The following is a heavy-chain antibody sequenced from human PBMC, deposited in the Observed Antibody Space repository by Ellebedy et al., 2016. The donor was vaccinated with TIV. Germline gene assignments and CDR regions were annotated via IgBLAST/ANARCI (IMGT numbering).Heavy chain of an antibody. CDR3: AAAAGAGDDAFDI. V-gene: IGHV3-48*01. J-gene: IGHJ3*02. CDR1: GFTFSRYS. CDR2: ISSSSSTI. D-gene: IGHD6-13*01. Sequence: GESLKISXAASGFTFSRYSMNWVRQAPGKGLEWVSYISSSSSTIYYADSVKGRFTISRDKAKNSLYLPMNSLRAEDTAVYYCAAAAGAGDDAFDIWGQGTMVTVSS.